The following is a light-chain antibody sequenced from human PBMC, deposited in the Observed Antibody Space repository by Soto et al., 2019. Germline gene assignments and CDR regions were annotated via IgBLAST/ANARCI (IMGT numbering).Light chain of an antibody. J-gene: IGLJ1*01. V-gene: IGLV4-69*01. Sequence: QLVLTQSPSASASLGASVKLTCTLSSGHSSYAIAWPQQQPDKGPRYLMKLNSDGSHTKGGGIPDRFSGSSSGAERYLPISSLQSEDEADYSCQTWGICIHVFGTGTKLTVL. CDR2: LNSDGSH. CDR3: QTWGICIHV. CDR1: SGHSSYA.